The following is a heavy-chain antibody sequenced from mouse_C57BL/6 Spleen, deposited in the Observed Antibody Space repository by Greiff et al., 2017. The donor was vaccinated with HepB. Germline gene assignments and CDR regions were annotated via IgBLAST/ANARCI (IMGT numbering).Heavy chain of an antibody. CDR3: AREDYIAY. J-gene: IGHJ3*01. CDR2: ISDGGSYT. D-gene: IGHD2-12*01. Sequence: DVMLVESGGGLVKPGGSLKLSCAASGFTFSSYAMSWVRQTPEKRLEWVATISDGGSYTYYPDNVKGRFTISRDNAKNNLYLQMSHLKSEDTAMYYCAREDYIAYWGQGTLVTVSA. V-gene: IGHV5-4*01. CDR1: GFTFSSYA.